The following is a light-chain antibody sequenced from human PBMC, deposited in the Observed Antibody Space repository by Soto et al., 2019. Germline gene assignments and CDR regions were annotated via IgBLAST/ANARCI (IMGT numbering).Light chain of an antibody. J-gene: IGLJ3*02. V-gene: IGLV2-14*03. CDR3: SSYTTSTTLV. Sequence: QSALTQPASVSGSPGQSIAISCSGTSSDVGAYNFVSWYQQHPGKAPKLIIYDVNNRPSGISDRFSGSKSGNTASLTISGLQAEDEADYYCSSYTTSTTLVFGGGTKVTVL. CDR2: DVN. CDR1: SSDVGAYNF.